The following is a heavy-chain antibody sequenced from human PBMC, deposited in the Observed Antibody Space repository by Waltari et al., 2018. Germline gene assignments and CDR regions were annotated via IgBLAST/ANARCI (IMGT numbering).Heavy chain of an antibody. CDR3: TTGRSTGGDYVDY. CDR1: GFTFSNAW. V-gene: IGHV3-15*01. J-gene: IGHJ4*02. Sequence: EVQLVESGGGLVKPGGSLRLSCAASGFTFSNAWMSWVRQPPGKGLEWVGRIKSKTDGGTTDYAAPVKGRFTISRDDSKNTLYLQMNSLKTEDTAVYYCTTGRSTGGDYVDYWGQGTLVTVSS. CDR2: IKSKTDGGTT. D-gene: IGHD2-21*01.